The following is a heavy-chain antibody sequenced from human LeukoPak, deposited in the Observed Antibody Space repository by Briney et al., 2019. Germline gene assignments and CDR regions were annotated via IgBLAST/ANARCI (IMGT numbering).Heavy chain of an antibody. CDR1: GFTFSSYG. CDR2: IRYDGSNK. J-gene: IGHJ4*02. Sequence: PGGSLRLSCAASGFTFSSYGIHWVRQAPGKGLEWVAFIRYDGSNKYYADSVKRRFTIARANSKHTLHLQMNGLAADDTAVFWCAKDSGGRNCESWGQGDLVTVSS. CDR3: AKDSGGRNCES. D-gene: IGHD3-10*01. V-gene: IGHV3-30*02.